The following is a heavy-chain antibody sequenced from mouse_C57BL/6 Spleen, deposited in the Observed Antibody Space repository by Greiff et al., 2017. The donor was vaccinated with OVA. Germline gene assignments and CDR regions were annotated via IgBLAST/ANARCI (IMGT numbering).Heavy chain of an antibody. CDR1: GFTFSNYW. CDR2: IRLKSDNYAT. CDR3: TNGYWLDD. D-gene: IGHD2-3*01. V-gene: IGHV6-3*01. Sequence: EVMLVESGGGLVQPGGSMKLSCVASGFTFSNYWMNWVRQSPEKGLEWVAQIRLKSDNYATHYAESVKGRFTISRDDSKSSVYLQMNNLRAEDTGMYYCTNGYWLDDWGQGTTLTVSS. J-gene: IGHJ2*01.